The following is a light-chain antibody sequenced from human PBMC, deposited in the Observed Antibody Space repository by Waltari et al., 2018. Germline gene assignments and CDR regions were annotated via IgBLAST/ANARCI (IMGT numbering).Light chain of an antibody. CDR2: AAS. Sequence: DIQMTQSPSSLSASVGDRVTITCRASQTVGTFLNWYQQKPGKAPSLLINAASTLQSGVPSRVTGSGSGTEFTLTISSLQPEEFATYYCQQGYTIHWTFGQGTTVEI. J-gene: IGKJ1*01. CDR1: QTVGTF. V-gene: IGKV1-39*01. CDR3: QQGYTIHWT.